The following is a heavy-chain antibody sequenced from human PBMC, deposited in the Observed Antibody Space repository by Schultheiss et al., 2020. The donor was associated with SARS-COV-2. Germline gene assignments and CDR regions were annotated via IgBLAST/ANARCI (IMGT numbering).Heavy chain of an antibody. V-gene: IGHV3-23*01. CDR1: GFTFSSYA. D-gene: IGHD3-22*01. CDR3: AKDYYDSSSPQTFDY. CDR2: ISGSGGST. J-gene: IGHJ4*02. Sequence: GGSLRLSCAASGFTFSSYAMHWVRQAPGKGLEWVSAISGSGGSTYYADSVKGRFTISRDNSKNTLYLQMNSLRAEDTAVYYCAKDYYDSSSPQTFDYWGQGTLVTVSS.